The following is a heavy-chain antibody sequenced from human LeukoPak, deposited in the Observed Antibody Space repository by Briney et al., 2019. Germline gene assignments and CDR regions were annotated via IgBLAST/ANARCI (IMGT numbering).Heavy chain of an antibody. CDR1: GGSISSSSYY. CDR3: ARSGFGEFFLHAFDI. J-gene: IGHJ3*02. CDR2: IYYSGST. Sequence: KPSETLSLTCTVSGGSISSSSYYWGWIRQPPGKGLEWIGSIYYSGSTYYNPSLKSRVTISVDTSKNQFSLKLSSVTAADTAVYYCARSGFGEFFLHAFDIWGQGTMVTVSS. V-gene: IGHV4-39*07. D-gene: IGHD3-10*01.